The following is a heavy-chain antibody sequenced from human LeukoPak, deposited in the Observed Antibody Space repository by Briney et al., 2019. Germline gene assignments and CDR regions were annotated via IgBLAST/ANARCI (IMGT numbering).Heavy chain of an antibody. CDR1: GGSISSYY. CDR3: ARVGDYDILTGYPYYFDY. Sequence: PSETLSLTCTVSGGSISSYYWSWIRQPPGKGLEWIGYIYYSGSTNYNPSLKSRVTISVDTSKNQFSLKLSSVTAADTAVDYCARVGDYDILTGYPYYFDYWGQGTLVTVSS. J-gene: IGHJ4*02. V-gene: IGHV4-59*01. D-gene: IGHD3-9*01. CDR2: IYYSGST.